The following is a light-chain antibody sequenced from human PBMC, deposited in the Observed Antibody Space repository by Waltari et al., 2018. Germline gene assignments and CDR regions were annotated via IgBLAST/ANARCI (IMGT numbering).Light chain of an antibody. Sequence: SYEVTQPPSVSVSPGQTASITCSGDNLDNKYVYWYQQKAGQSPALVIYQDSKRTSGIPVRFSGSNSGNTATLTISGTPALDEADYYCQAWDSSRGYVFGTGTKVTVL. CDR3: QAWDSSRGYV. V-gene: IGLV3-1*01. CDR2: QDS. J-gene: IGLJ1*01. CDR1: NLDNKY.